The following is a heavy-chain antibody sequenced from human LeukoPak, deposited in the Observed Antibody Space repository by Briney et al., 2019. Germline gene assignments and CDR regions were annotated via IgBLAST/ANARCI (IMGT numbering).Heavy chain of an antibody. V-gene: IGHV3-48*02. CDR1: GITFSGYS. CDR3: ARVGGATAVTMYFEY. J-gene: IGHJ4*02. CDR2: MTTSGNTI. Sequence: GGSLRLSCVVSGITFSGYSMIWVRQAPGKGLEWLSFMTTSGNTIFYAESVKDRFTISRDNAKKSLYLQMNSLRDENTAVYYCARVGGATAVTMYFEYWGQGTLVTVSS. D-gene: IGHD1-26*01.